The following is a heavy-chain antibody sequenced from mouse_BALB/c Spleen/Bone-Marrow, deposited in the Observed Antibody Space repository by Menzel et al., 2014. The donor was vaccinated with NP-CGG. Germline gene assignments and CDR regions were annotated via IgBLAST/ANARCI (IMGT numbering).Heavy chain of an antibody. CDR1: GFSLTSYG. CDR2: IWSGGST. D-gene: IGHD1-2*01. Sequence: VQLQESGPGLVQPSQSLSITCTVSGFSLTSYGVHWVRQSPGKGLEWLGVIWSGGSTDYNAAFISRLSISKDNSKSQVFFKMNSLQANDTAIYYCVKNSHYYGYYYAMDYWGQGTSVTVSS. CDR3: VKNSHYYGYYYAMDY. J-gene: IGHJ4*01. V-gene: IGHV2-2*02.